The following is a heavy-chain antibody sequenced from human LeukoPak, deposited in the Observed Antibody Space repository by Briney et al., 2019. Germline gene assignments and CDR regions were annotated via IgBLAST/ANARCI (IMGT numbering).Heavy chain of an antibody. D-gene: IGHD3-10*01. CDR2: INHSGST. J-gene: IGHJ4*02. CDR3: ARHALRFGER. Sequence: SETLSLTCTVSGGSISSYYWGWIRQPPGKGLEWIGEINHSGSTNYNPSLKSRVTISVDTSKNQFSLKLSSVTAADTAVYYCARHALRFGERWGQGTLVTVSS. CDR1: GGSISSYY. V-gene: IGHV4-34*01.